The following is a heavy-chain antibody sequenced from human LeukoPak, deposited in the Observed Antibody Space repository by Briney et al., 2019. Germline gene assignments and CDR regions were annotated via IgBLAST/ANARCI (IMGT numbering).Heavy chain of an antibody. CDR2: TVGSRPDT. V-gene: IGHV3-23*01. Sequence: GGSLRLSCAASGFTFTNYAMSWVRQTPGKGLEWVSATVGSRPDTYHADSVKGRFTVSRDNSRNTLYLQMNSLRAEDTAVYYCAKGGRMTIFGVVIPGDYYYYMDVWGKGTTVTVSS. CDR3: AKGGRMTIFGVVIPGDYYYYMDV. D-gene: IGHD3-3*01. J-gene: IGHJ6*03. CDR1: GFTFTNYA.